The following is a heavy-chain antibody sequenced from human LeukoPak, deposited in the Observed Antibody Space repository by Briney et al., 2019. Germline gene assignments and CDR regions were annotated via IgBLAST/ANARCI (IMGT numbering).Heavy chain of an antibody. CDR1: GGSISSSSYY. V-gene: IGHV4-39*01. CDR2: IYYSGST. Sequence: PSETLSLTCTVPGGSISSSSYYGVWIRQPPGKGLVGMGSIYYSGSTYYNPSLKRRPTIFLDTSKTPSSLKLSSVTAADTAVYYCARGSVVATAKGNYLDYWGQGTLVTVSS. CDR3: ARGSVVATAKGNYLDY. D-gene: IGHD2-21*02. J-gene: IGHJ4*02.